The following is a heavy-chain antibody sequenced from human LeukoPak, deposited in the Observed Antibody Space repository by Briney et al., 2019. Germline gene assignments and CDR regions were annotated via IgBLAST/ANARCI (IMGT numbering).Heavy chain of an antibody. CDR2: INQDGGGK. Sequence: GRSLRLSCAASGFTISNYWMSWVRQAPGKGLEWVATINQDGGGKYYVDSVKGRFTISRDSAENSLYLQMNGVTAEDTAVYYCARDVFDYWGQGTRVTVSS. J-gene: IGHJ4*02. V-gene: IGHV3-7*01. CDR3: ARDVFDY. CDR1: GFTISNYW.